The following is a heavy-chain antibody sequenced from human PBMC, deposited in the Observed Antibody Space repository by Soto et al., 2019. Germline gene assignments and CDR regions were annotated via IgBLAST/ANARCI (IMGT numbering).Heavy chain of an antibody. J-gene: IGHJ5*02. V-gene: IGHV1-2*02. CDR3: ARASEYDYDLWSGYLRVHWFDP. Sequence: ASVKVSCKASGYTFTGYYMHWVRQAPGQGLEWMGWINPNSGGTNYAQKFQGRVTMTRDTSIGTAYMELSRLRSDDTAVYYCARASEYDYDLWSGYLRVHWFDPWGQGTLVTVSS. CDR2: INPNSGGT. D-gene: IGHD3-3*01. CDR1: GYTFTGYY.